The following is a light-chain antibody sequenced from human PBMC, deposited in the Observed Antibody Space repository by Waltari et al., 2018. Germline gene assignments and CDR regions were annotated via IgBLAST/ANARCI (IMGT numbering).Light chain of an antibody. CDR1: SSDIGGDNF. J-gene: IGLJ1*01. Sequence: QYALTQPASVSGSPEQSITISCTGTSSDIGGDNFVSWYQQHPGKAPKLILFDVSDRPSGVSNRFSGSKSGNSASLTISGLQAEDEADYYCSSYTRSSSYVFGTGTKVTVL. CDR3: SSYTRSSSYV. CDR2: DVS. V-gene: IGLV2-14*01.